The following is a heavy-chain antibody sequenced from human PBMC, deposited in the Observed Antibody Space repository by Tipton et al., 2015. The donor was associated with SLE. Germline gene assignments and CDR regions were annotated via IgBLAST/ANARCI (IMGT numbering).Heavy chain of an antibody. CDR2: IRSKVYGGTS. Sequence: SLRLSCTASGFIFGDYAMSWFRQAPGKGLEWVGFIRSKVYGGTSEYAASVKGGFSISIDDSKRIAYLQMNSPKTEDTAVYYCARGARGPDYWGQGPLVTVSS. V-gene: IGHV3-49*03. D-gene: IGHD6-6*01. CDR3: ARGARGPDY. J-gene: IGHJ4*02. CDR1: GFIFGDYA.